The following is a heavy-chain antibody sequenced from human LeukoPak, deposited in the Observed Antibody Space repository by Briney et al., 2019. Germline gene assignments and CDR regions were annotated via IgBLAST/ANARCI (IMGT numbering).Heavy chain of an antibody. CDR1: GFTFSSYA. D-gene: IGHD3-22*01. J-gene: IGHJ4*02. Sequence: PGGSLRLSCAASGFTFSSYAMHWVRQAPGKGLEWVAVISYDGSNKYYADSVKGRFTISRDNSKNTLYLQMNSLRAEDTAVYYCAKDRGYYYDSSGLDYWGQGTLVTVSS. CDR3: AKDRGYYYDSSGLDY. V-gene: IGHV3-30-3*01. CDR2: ISYDGSNK.